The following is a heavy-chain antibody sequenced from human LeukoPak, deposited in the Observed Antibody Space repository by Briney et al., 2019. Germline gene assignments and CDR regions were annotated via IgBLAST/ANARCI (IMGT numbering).Heavy chain of an antibody. D-gene: IGHD3-22*01. CDR3: ARGKYYYDSTGYYPGGDY. CDR1: GFTFSSYW. CDR2: IKQDGSEK. Sequence: GGSLRLSCAASGFTFSSYWMSWARQAPGKGLEWVANIKQDGSEKYYVDSMKGRFTISRDNAKNSLYLQMNSLRAEDTAVYYCARGKYYYDSTGYYPGGDYWGQGTLVTVSS. J-gene: IGHJ4*02. V-gene: IGHV3-7*01.